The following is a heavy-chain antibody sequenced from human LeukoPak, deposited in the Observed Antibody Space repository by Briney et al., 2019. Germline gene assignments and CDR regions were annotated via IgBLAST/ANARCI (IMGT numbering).Heavy chain of an antibody. D-gene: IGHD2-21*02. CDR1: GGSISSSSYY. Sequence: SETLSLTCTVSGGSISSSSYYWGWVRQPPGKGLEWIGTIYYSGSTYYNPSLKSRVTISVDTSKNQFSLKLSSVTAADTAVYYCARTGAYCGGDCSSFDYWGQGTLVTVSS. CDR2: IYYSGST. CDR3: ARTGAYCGGDCSSFDY. V-gene: IGHV4-39*01. J-gene: IGHJ4*02.